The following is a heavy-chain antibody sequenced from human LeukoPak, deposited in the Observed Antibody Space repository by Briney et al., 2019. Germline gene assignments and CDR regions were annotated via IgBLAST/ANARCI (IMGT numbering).Heavy chain of an antibody. CDR1: GGTFSSYA. CDR2: IIPIFGTA. V-gene: IGHV1-69*05. D-gene: IGHD2-15*01. Sequence: SVKVSCKASGGTFSSYAISWVRQAPGLGLEWMGRIIPIFGTANYAQKFQGRVTITTDESTSTAYMELSSLRSEDTAVYYCAREDIVVVVAASHFDYWGQGTLVTVSS. J-gene: IGHJ4*02. CDR3: AREDIVVVVAASHFDY.